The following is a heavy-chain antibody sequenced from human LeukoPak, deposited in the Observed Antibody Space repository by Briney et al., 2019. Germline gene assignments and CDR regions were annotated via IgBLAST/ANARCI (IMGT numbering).Heavy chain of an antibody. CDR3: ARENWNYFDY. J-gene: IGHJ4*02. CDR2: IYYSGST. D-gene: IGHD1-1*01. CDR1: GGAISSGGYY. Sequence: SQTLSLTCTVSGGAISSGGYYWSWIRQHPGKGLEWIGYIYYSGSTYYNPSLKSRVTISVDTSKNQFSLKLCSVTAADTAVYYCARENWNYFDYWGQGTLVTVSS. V-gene: IGHV4-31*03.